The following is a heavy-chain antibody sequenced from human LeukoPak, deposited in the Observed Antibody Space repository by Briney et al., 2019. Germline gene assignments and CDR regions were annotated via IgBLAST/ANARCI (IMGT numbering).Heavy chain of an antibody. CDR2: IWYDGRNK. V-gene: IGHV3-33*01. D-gene: IGHD6-19*01. CDR1: GFTFTSYG. Sequence: PGRSLRLSCAASGFTFTSYGMHCVRQAPGKGLEWVAVIWYDGRNKYYVDSVKGRFTISRDNSKNTVYLQMNSLRAEDTAVYFCARDLSIAVFDYWGQGTLVTVSS. CDR3: ARDLSIAVFDY. J-gene: IGHJ4*02.